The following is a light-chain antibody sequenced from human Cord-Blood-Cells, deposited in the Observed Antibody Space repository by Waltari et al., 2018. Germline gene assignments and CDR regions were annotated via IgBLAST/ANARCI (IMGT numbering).Light chain of an antibody. V-gene: IGLV2-8*01. CDR2: GVS. CDR3: SSYAGSNNFV. CDR1: SSDVGGYNY. Sequence: QSALTQPPSASGSPGQSVTISCTGTSSDVGGYNYVSWYQQHPGKAPQLMIYGVSKRPSGVPDRFSGSKSGNPASLTLSGLQAEDEADYYCSSYAGSNNFVFGTGTKVTVL. J-gene: IGLJ1*01.